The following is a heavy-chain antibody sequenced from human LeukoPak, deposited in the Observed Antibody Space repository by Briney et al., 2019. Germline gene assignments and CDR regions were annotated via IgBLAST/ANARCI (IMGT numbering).Heavy chain of an antibody. CDR1: GGSISSYY. J-gene: IGHJ3*02. V-gene: IGHV4-59*01. CDR2: IYYSGST. D-gene: IGHD1-14*01. Sequence: SETLSLTCTVSGGSISSYYWSWIRQPPGKGLEWIGYIYYSGSTNYNPSLKSRVTISVDTSKNQFSLKLSSVTAADTAVYYCARDNRGGQRDYAFDIWGQGTMVTVSS. CDR3: ARDNRGGQRDYAFDI.